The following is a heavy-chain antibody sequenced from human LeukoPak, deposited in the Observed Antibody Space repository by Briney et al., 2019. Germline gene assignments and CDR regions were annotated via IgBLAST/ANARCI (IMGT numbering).Heavy chain of an antibody. V-gene: IGHV4-38-2*02. CDR1: GYSISSGYY. Sequence: TSETLSLTCTVSGYSISSGYYWGWIRPPPGKGLEWIGSIYHSGSTYYNPSLKSRVTISVDTSKNQFSLKLSSVTAADTAVYYCARVRQVGTANFEYWGQGTLVTVSS. J-gene: IGHJ4*02. CDR2: IYHSGST. CDR3: ARVRQVGTANFEY. D-gene: IGHD1-26*01.